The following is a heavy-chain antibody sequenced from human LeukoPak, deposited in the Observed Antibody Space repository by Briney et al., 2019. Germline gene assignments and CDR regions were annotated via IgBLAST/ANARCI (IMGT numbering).Heavy chain of an antibody. Sequence: ASVKVSCKASVGTFSSYAISWVRQAPGQGLEWMGGIIPIFGTANYAQKFQGRVTVTADESTSTAYMELSSLRSEDTAVYYCARGGRFYGAFDIWGQGTMVTVSS. CDR1: VGTFSSYA. CDR3: ARGGRFYGAFDI. D-gene: IGHD3-3*01. CDR2: IIPIFGTA. J-gene: IGHJ3*02. V-gene: IGHV1-69*13.